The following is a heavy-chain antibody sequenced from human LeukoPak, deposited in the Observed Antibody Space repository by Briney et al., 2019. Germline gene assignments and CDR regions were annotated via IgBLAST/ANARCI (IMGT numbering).Heavy chain of an antibody. V-gene: IGHV4-34*01. Sequence: SETLSLTCAVYGGSFSGYYWSWIRQPPGKGLEWIGEINHSGSTNYNPSLKSRVTISVDTSKNQFSLKLSSATAADTAVYYCARVGHSNFPPQLDLSHGMDVWGQGTTVTVSS. J-gene: IGHJ6*02. D-gene: IGHD4-11*01. CDR3: ARVGHSNFPPQLDLSHGMDV. CDR1: GGSFSGYY. CDR2: INHSGST.